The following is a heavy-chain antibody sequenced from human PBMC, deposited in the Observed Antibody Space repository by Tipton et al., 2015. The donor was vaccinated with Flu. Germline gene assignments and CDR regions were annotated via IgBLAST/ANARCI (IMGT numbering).Heavy chain of an antibody. J-gene: IGHJ6*02. CDR3: ARVHFGGRVRGYYYMDV. D-gene: IGHD3-10*01. CDR2: IYTNGDT. Sequence: TLSLTCSVSGDFISGSGSYWSWIRQTAGKGLEWIGHIYTNGDTKYNPSLKSRVTMSVDMSKNQFSLNLTPLTAADTAIYFCARVHFGGRVRGYYYMDVWGQGTPVTVSS. V-gene: IGHV4-61*09. CDR1: GDFISGSGSY.